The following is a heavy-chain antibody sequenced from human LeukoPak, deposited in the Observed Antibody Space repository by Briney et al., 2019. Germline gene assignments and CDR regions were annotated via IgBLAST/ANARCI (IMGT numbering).Heavy chain of an antibody. Sequence: PGGSLRLSCAASGFTFSDYYMSWIRQAPGKGLEWVSYISSSGSTIYYADSVKGRFTISRDNAKNSLYLQMNSLRAEDTAVYYCASLPAGDGYNSDFDYWGQGTLVTVSS. CDR3: ASLPAGDGYNSDFDY. D-gene: IGHD5-24*01. V-gene: IGHV3-11*01. J-gene: IGHJ4*02. CDR2: ISSSGSTI. CDR1: GFTFSDYY.